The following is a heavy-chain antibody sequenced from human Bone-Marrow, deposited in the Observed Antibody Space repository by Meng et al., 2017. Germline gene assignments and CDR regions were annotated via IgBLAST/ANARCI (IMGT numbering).Heavy chain of an antibody. V-gene: IGHV3-21*01. CDR1: GFTFSTYC. D-gene: IGHD5-24*01. J-gene: IGHJ2*01. CDR2: ISSSSYI. Sequence: GESLEISCAASGFTFSTYCMNWVRQAPGKGLEWVSSISSSSYIYYADSVKGRFTISRDNAKNSLYLQMNSLRAEDTAVYYCARDREMATIGYFDLWGRGSLVTVSS. CDR3: ARDREMATIGYFDL.